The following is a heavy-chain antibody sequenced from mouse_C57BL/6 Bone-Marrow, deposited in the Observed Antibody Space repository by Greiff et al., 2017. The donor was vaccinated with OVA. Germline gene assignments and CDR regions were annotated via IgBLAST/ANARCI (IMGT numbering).Heavy chain of an antibody. CDR1: GYTFTSYW. J-gene: IGHJ4*01. V-gene: IGHV1-59*01. D-gene: IGHD2-2*01. CDR3: AKWLRREGTMDY. CDR2: IDPSDSYT. Sequence: QVQLQQSGAELVRPGTSVKLSCKASGYTFTSYWMHWVKQRPGQGLEWIGVIDPSDSYTNYNQKFKGKSTLTVATSSSPAYMQLSSLTSEDSAVYYCAKWLRREGTMDYWGQGTSVTVSS.